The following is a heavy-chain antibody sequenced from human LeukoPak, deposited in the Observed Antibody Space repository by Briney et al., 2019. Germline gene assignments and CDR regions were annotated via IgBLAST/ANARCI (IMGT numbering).Heavy chain of an antibody. D-gene: IGHD3-16*01. CDR2: IRSKAYGGTT. CDR3: SREGYDYVWGSVRTGKFDY. V-gene: IGHV3-49*03. CDR1: GFTFSSYS. J-gene: IGHJ4*02. Sequence: GGSLRLSCAASGFTFSSYSMSWFRQAPGKGLEWVGFIRSKAYGGTTEYAASVNGRFTISRDNSKSIAYLQMNSLKTEDTAVYYCSREGYDYVWGSVRTGKFDYWGQGTLVTVSS.